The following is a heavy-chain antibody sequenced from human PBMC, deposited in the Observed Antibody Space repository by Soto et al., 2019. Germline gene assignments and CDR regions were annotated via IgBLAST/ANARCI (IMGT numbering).Heavy chain of an antibody. CDR3: ARELSYGSGSYYTHYYYYYGMDV. D-gene: IGHD3-10*01. Sequence: GGSLRLSCAASGFTFSSYSMNWVRQAPGKGLEWVSSISSSSSYIYYADSVKGRFTISRDNAKNSLYLQMNSLRAEDTAVYYCARELSYGSGSYYTHYYYYYGMDVWGQGTTVTV. V-gene: IGHV3-21*01. J-gene: IGHJ6*02. CDR2: ISSSSSYI. CDR1: GFTFSSYS.